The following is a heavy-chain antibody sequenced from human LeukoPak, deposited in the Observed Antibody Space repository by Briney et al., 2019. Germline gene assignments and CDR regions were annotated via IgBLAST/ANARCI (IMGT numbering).Heavy chain of an antibody. D-gene: IGHD2-21*02. Sequence: SETLSLTCTVSGGSISSSSYYWGWIRQPPGKGLEWIGSIYYSGSTYYNPSLKSRVTISVDTSKNQFSLKLSSVTAADTAVYDVEELSIVVVTAEVQVDYEDQGTVAPVSS. CDR2: IYYSGST. J-gene: IGHJ4*02. CDR3: EELSIVVVTAEVQVDY. CDR1: GGSISSSSYY. V-gene: IGHV4-39*01.